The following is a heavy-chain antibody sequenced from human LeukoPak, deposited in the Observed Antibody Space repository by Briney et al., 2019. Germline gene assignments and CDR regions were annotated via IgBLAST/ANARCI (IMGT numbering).Heavy chain of an antibody. CDR1: GFTFSSYG. CDR3: AKDPGPIAARPGGYFDY. CDR2: IRYDGSNK. D-gene: IGHD6-6*01. Sequence: GSLRLSCAASGFTFSSYGMHWVRQAPGKGLEWVAFIRYDGSNKYYADSVKGRFTISRDNSKNTLYLQMNSLRAEDTAVYYCAKDPGPIAARPGGYFDYWGQGTLVTVSS. V-gene: IGHV3-30*02. J-gene: IGHJ4*02.